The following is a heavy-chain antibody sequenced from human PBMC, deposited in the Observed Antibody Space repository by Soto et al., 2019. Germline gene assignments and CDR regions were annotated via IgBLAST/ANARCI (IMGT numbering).Heavy chain of an antibody. J-gene: IGHJ1*01. D-gene: IGHD3-22*01. Sequence: SVKVSCKASGGTFSSYAISWVRQAPGQGLEWMGGIIPIFGTANYAQKFQGRVTITADESTSTAYMELSSLRSEDTAVYYCARDHSLDSSGYFLPLEFQHWGQGTLVTVSS. CDR3: ARDHSLDSSGYFLPLEFQH. V-gene: IGHV1-69*13. CDR1: GGTFSSYA. CDR2: IIPIFGTA.